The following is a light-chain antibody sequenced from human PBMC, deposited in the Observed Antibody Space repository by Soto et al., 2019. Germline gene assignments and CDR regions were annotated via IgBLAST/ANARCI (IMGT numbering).Light chain of an antibody. J-gene: IGKJ4*01. CDR2: DAS. CDR3: QQRSIWPRVT. V-gene: IGKV3-11*01. CDR1: QSVSSY. Sequence: EIVLTQSPATLSLSPGERATLSCRASQSVSSYLAWYQQKPGQAPRLLIYDASNRATGIPARFSGSGSGTDFTLTISSLGPEDFALYYCQQRSIWPRVTFGGGTKVDIK.